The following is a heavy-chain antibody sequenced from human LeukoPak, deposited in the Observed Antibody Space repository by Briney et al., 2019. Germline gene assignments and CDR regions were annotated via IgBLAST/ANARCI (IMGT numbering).Heavy chain of an antibody. CDR1: GFTFSSYA. J-gene: IGHJ2*01. CDR2: ISGSGGST. CDR3: AGGNYGDYWYFDL. V-gene: IGHV3-23*01. D-gene: IGHD4-17*01. Sequence: GGSLRLSCAASGFTFSSYAMSWVRQAPGKGLEWVSAISGSGGSTYYADSVKGRFTISRDNSKNTLYLQMNSLRAEDTALYYCAGGNYGDYWYFDLWGRGTLVTVSS.